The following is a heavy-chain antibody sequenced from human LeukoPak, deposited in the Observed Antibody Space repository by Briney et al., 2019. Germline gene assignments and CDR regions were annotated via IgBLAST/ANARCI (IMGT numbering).Heavy chain of an antibody. CDR2: ISSDGSHK. V-gene: IGHV3-30*18. D-gene: IGHD3-10*01. J-gene: IGHJ4*02. CDR1: GFTFSSYG. CDR3: AKQARRAYYYGSGTYAGSHYFDY. Sequence: GGSLRLSCAASGFTFSSYGMEWVRQAPGKGLEGVALISSDGSHKSYADSAKGRFTISRDNSKNSLYLQMNSLRTEDTAVYYCAKQARRAYYYGSGTYAGSHYFDYWGQGTLVTVSS.